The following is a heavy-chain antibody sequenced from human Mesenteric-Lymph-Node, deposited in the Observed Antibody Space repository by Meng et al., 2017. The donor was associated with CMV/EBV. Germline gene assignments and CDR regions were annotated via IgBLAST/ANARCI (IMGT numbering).Heavy chain of an antibody. CDR3: ARGNDY. CDR1: GNEFSRHW. J-gene: IGHJ4*02. V-gene: IGHV5-10-1*01. Sequence: RRYWKGNGNEFSRHWSSWVRQRHGKGRELMGRIDTSNYATEDSPSLQGHVTMSVDKSISTIYLHWSSLKASDTAIYYCARGNDYWGQGTLVTVSS. CDR2: IDTSNYAT.